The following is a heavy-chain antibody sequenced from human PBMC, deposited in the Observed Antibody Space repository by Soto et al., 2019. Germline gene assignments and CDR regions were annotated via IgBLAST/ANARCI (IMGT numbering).Heavy chain of an antibody. CDR1: GYTFTSYD. J-gene: IGHJ6*02. Sequence: QVQLVQSGAEVKKPGASVKVSCKASGYTFTSYDINWVRQATGQGLEWMGWMNPNSGNTGYAQKFQGRVTMARNTSITTAYMELSTLRSEDTAMYYCATEKTTRGMDVWGQGTTVTVSS. D-gene: IGHD1-1*01. V-gene: IGHV1-8*01. CDR3: ATEKTTRGMDV. CDR2: MNPNSGNT.